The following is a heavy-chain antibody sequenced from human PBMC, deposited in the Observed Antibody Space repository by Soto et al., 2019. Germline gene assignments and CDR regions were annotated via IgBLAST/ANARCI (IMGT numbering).Heavy chain of an antibody. Sequence: LSLTCTVSGGSISSDYYHWTWIRQSPGKGLEWIGYIHHSGSILYNPSLKSRVTISVDTSKNKFSLHLSSVTAADTAVYFCAREDDGGDSLDVWGQGTTVTVSS. J-gene: IGHJ6*02. V-gene: IGHV4-30-4*08. D-gene: IGHD2-21*02. CDR2: IHHSGSI. CDR3: AREDDGGDSLDV. CDR1: GGSISSDYYH.